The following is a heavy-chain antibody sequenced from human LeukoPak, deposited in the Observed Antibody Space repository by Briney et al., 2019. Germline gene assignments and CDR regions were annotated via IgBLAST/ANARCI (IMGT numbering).Heavy chain of an antibody. CDR3: ASGSGSYFPDY. J-gene: IGHJ4*02. D-gene: IGHD1-26*01. Sequence: SETLSLTCSVSGGSITSYYLSWIRQPPGKGLEWIGYFSYNGSTSQNPSLKRRVTMSLDTSKNQFSLKLSSVTAADTAVYYCASGSGSYFPDYWGQGTLVTVSS. V-gene: IGHV4-59*01. CDR2: FSYNGST. CDR1: GGSITSYY.